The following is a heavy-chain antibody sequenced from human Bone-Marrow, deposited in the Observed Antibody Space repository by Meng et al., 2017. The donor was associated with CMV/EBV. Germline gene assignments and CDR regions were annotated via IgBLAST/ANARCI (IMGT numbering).Heavy chain of an antibody. CDR1: GFTFSSYG. CDR3: VRGPRFGVVPARQFYYYYGMDV. V-gene: IGHV3-33*01. D-gene: IGHD2-2*01. Sequence: GESLKISCAASGFTFSSYGMHWVRQAPGKGLEWVAVIWYDGSNKYYADSVKGRFTISRDNSKNTLYLQMNSLRAEDTAVYYCVRGPRFGVVPARQFYYYYGMDVWGQGTTVTVSS. J-gene: IGHJ6*02. CDR2: IWYDGSNK.